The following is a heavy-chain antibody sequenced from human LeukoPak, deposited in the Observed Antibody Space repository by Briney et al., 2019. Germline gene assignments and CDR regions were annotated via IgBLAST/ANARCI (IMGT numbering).Heavy chain of an antibody. Sequence: GGSLRLSCAASGFTFSDYYMSWIRQAPGKGLEWVSYISSSGSTMYYADSVKGRFTISRDNAKNSLYLQMNSLRAEDTAVYYCAREPLYYDFWSGYSRTDAFDIWGQGTMVTVSS. CDR2: ISSSGSTM. V-gene: IGHV3-11*04. CDR3: AREPLYYDFWSGYSRTDAFDI. CDR1: GFTFSDYY. D-gene: IGHD3-3*01. J-gene: IGHJ3*02.